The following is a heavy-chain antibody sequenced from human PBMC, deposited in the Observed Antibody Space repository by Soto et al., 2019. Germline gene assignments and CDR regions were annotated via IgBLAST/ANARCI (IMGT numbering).Heavy chain of an antibody. CDR1: EFTFGDYA. D-gene: IGHD6-13*01. CDR3: AKGVSTSWLRDGFDI. Sequence: GGSLRLSCAASEFTFGDYAMHWVRQAPGKGLEWVSGISSNSGSIGYADSVKGRFTISRDNAKNSLYLQMNSLRAAGTALYYCAKGVSTSWLRDGFDIWGQGTMVTVSS. CDR2: ISSNSGSI. J-gene: IGHJ3*02. V-gene: IGHV3-9*01.